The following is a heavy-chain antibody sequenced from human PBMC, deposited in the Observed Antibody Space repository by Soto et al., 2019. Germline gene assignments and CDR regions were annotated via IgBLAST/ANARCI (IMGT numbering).Heavy chain of an antibody. D-gene: IGHD3-16*02. CDR1: GFTFRDYY. CDR2: ISGSGAYT. CDR3: VRDEVEYSWGSYRPFYFDY. J-gene: IGHJ4*02. V-gene: IGHV3-11*06. Sequence: GGSLRLSCVVSGFTFRDYYMSWIRQVPGKGLEWVSYISGSGAYTNYTDSVRGRFTVSRDNAKNSLYLQMNSLRAEDTAIYYCVRDEVEYSWGSYRPFYFDYWGLGTLVTVSS.